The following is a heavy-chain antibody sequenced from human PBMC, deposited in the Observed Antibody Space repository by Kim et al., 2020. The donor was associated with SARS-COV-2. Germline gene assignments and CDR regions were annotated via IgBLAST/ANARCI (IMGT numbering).Heavy chain of an antibody. J-gene: IGHJ4*02. CDR1: GFTFSSCA. V-gene: IGHV3-23*01. Sequence: GGSLRLSCAASGFTFSSCAMHWVRQTPGKGLEWVSVISSNAANTYHADSVRGRFTISRDNSKNTLYLQMNSLRAEDTAVYYCARGLTFWGSFDFWGQGTLVTVSS. D-gene: IGHD3-16*01. CDR3: ARGLTFWGSFDF. CDR2: ISSNAANT.